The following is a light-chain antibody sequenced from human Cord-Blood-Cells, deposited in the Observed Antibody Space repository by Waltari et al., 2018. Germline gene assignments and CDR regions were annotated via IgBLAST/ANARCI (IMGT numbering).Light chain of an antibody. CDR2: DAS. CDR3: QQRSNWPT. V-gene: IGKV3-11*01. Sequence: EIVLTQSPATLPLSPGERATLSCRASQSVSSYLTWYQQKPGTAPRHLIYDASNRATGIPARFRGSGAGTDFTLTISSLEPEDFAVYYGQQRSNWPTFGPGTKVDIK. J-gene: IGKJ3*01. CDR1: QSVSSY.